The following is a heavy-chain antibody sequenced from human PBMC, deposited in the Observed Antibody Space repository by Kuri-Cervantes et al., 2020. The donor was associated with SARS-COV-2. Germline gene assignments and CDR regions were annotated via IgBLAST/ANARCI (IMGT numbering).Heavy chain of an antibody. D-gene: IGHD3-10*01. V-gene: IGHV3-30-3*01. J-gene: IGHJ3*02. CDR3: AAELVDAFDI. CDR1: GFTFSSYA. Sequence: GESLKISCAASGFTFSSYAMHWVRQAPGKGLEWVAVISYDGSNKYYADSVKGRFTIFRDNSKNTLYLQMNSLRAEDTAVYYCAAELVDAFDIWGQGTMVTVSS. CDR2: ISYDGSNK.